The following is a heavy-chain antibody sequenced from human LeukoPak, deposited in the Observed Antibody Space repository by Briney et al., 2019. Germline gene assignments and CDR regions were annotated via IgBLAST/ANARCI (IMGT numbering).Heavy chain of an antibody. CDR1: GFTFSSYS. CDR3: ARVELGELLPDY. V-gene: IGHV3-21*01. CDR2: ISSSSSYI. J-gene: IGHJ4*02. D-gene: IGHD3-10*01. Sequence: GGSLRLSCAASGFTFSSYSMNWVRQAPGEGLEWVSSISSSSSYIYYADSVKGRFTISRDNAKNSLYLQMNSLRAEDTAVYYCARVELGELLPDYWGQGTLVTVSS.